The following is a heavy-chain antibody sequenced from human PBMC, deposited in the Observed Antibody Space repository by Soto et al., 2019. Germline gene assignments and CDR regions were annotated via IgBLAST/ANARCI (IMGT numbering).Heavy chain of an antibody. J-gene: IGHJ6*03. CDR1: GFTFSSYA. CDR2: ISGSGGST. V-gene: IGHV3-23*04. Sequence: EVQLVESGGGLVQPGGSLRLSCAASGFTFSSYAMSWVRQAPGKGLEWVSDISGSGGSTYYADSVKGRFPISRDNTKNTLYLQMASLRAEDTAEYYLAKPQNYGGGYYYYYMDVWGTGTTVPVSS. CDR3: AKPQNYGGGYYYYYMDV. D-gene: IGHD1-7*01.